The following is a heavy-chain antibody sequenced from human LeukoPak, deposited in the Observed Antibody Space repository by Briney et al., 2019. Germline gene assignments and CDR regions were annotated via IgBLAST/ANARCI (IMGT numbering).Heavy chain of an antibody. CDR3: ARGKRGMDV. CDR2: ISAYNGNT. Sequence: SWVRQGPGQGLEWMGGISAYNGNTNYAQNFQGRVTMTTETSTSTAYMEMRSVRAEDMAVYYCARGKRGMDVWGQGTTVTVSS. V-gene: IGHV1-18*03. J-gene: IGHJ6*02.